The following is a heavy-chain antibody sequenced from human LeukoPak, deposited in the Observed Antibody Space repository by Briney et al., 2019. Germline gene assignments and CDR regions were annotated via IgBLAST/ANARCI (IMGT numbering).Heavy chain of an antibody. V-gene: IGHV3-64*01. J-gene: IGHJ5*02. CDR1: GFTFSSYA. CDR2: ISSNGGST. D-gene: IGHD3-3*01. CDR3: ARGTSRITIFGVVLDP. Sequence: GGSLRLSCAASGFTFSSYAMHWVRQAPGKGLEYVSAISSNGGSTYYANSVKGRFTISRDNSKNTLYLQMGSLRAEDMAVYYCARGTSRITIFGVVLDPWGQGTLVTVSS.